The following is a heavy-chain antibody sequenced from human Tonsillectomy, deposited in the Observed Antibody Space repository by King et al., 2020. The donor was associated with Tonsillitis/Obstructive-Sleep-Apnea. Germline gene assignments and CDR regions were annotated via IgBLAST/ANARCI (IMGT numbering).Heavy chain of an antibody. CDR2: IYWDDDG. CDR3: THGRSPLRIPEQGSLAAGAFDI. CDR1: GFSLTTSGVG. J-gene: IGHJ3*02. V-gene: IGHV2-5*02. Sequence: TLKESGPTLVKPTPTLTLTCTFSGFSLTTSGVGVGWVRQPPGKALEWLALIYWDDDGRYSPSLKTRLTITKDTSKNQVVLTMTNMDPVDTATYYCTHGRSPLRIPEQGSLAAGAFDIWGQGTMVTVSS. D-gene: IGHD3-3*01.